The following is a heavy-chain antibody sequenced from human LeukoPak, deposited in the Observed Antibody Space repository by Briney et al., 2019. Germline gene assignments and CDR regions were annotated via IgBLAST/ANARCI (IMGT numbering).Heavy chain of an antibody. Sequence: ASVKVSCKASGYTFTSYDINWVRQATGQGLEWMGWMNPNSGNTGYAQKFQGRVTMTRNTSISTAYMELSSLRSEDTAVYYCATGHPVGTSWPYYYYYYGMDVWGQGTTVTVSS. V-gene: IGHV1-8*01. D-gene: IGHD2-2*01. J-gene: IGHJ6*02. CDR1: GYTFTSYD. CDR2: MNPNSGNT. CDR3: ATGHPVGTSWPYYYYYYGMDV.